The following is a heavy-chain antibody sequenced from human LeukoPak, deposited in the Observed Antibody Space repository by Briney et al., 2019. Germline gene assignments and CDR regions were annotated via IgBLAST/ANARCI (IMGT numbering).Heavy chain of an antibody. CDR2: IYSGGST. Sequence: PGGSLRLSCAASGFTVSSNYMSWVRQAPGKGLEWVSVIYSGGSTYYADSVKGRFTISRDNSKNTLYLQMNSLRAEDTAVYYCARAGIVVVTYKDVWGKGTTVTVSS. J-gene: IGHJ6*03. V-gene: IGHV3-53*01. CDR3: ARAGIVVVTYKDV. D-gene: IGHD3-22*01. CDR1: GFTVSSNY.